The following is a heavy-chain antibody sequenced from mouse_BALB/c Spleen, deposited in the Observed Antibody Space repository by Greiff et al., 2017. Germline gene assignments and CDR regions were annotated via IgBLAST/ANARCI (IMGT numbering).Heavy chain of an antibody. CDR2: IWSGGST. J-gene: IGHJ4*01. CDR3: ARTGVYSLDAMDY. Sequence: VKLMESGPGLVQPSQSLSITCTVSGFSLTSYGVHWVRQSPGKGLEWLGVIWSGGSTDYNEAFLSRLSISNDNSKGQVFFKMNSLQANDTAIYYCARTGVYSLDAMDYWGQGTSVTVSS. V-gene: IGHV2-2*02. CDR1: GFSLTSYG. D-gene: IGHD2-3*01.